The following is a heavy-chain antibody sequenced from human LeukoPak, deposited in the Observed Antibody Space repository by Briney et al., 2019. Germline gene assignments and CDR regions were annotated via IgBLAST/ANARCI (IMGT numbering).Heavy chain of an antibody. V-gene: IGHV3-53*01. J-gene: IGHJ4*02. CDR2: IYSCGST. CDR3: ARDRHCSGGSCSGL. CDR1: GLTVSNNY. Sequence: PGGSLRLSCAASGLTVSNNYMKWVRQAPGKGLELVSLIYSCGSTYYADSVKGRFTISRDNPKNTVYLQMNDLRAEDTAVYYCARDRHCSGGSCSGLWGQGTLVAVSS. D-gene: IGHD2-15*01.